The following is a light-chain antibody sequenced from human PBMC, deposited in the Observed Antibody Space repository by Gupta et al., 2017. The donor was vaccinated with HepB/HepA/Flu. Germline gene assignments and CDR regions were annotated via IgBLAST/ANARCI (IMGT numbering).Light chain of an antibody. CDR3: TSYTTISTGV. V-gene: IGLV2-14*03. J-gene: IGLJ1*01. CDR1: SSDIGAYIY. Sequence: QSALTQPASVSGSPGQSITISCTGTSSDIGAYIYVSWYQQHPGKAPKLMIFDVSNRPSGVSNRFSGSKSGITASLTISGLQAEDEADYYCTSYTTISTGVFGSGTKVTVL. CDR2: DVS.